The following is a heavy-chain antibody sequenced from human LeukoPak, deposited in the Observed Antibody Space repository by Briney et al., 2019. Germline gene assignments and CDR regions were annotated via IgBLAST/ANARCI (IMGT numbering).Heavy chain of an antibody. V-gene: IGHV4-30-4*01. CDR3: ARAVWRGQFDY. CDR2: NYYSGST. J-gene: IGHJ4*02. Sequence: SQTLSLTCTVSGGTISSGDFYWIWMRQPPGKALEGIGYNYYSGSTYYNPSLKSRVTISVDTSKNQFSLKLSSVTAADTAVYYCARAVWRGQFDYWGQGTLVTGSP. D-gene: IGHD1-14*01. CDR1: GGTISSGDFY.